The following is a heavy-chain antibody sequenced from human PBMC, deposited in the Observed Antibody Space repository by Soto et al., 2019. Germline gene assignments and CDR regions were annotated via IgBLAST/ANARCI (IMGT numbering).Heavy chain of an antibody. CDR2: ISAYNGNT. J-gene: IGHJ3*02. Sequence: QVQLVQSGAEVKKPGASVKVSCKASGYTFTSYGISWVRQAPGQGLEWMGWISAYNGNTNYAQKLQGRVTMTTDTSTSTAYMELRRLSSDDTDLYYCARELTHTLLPRPAVDIWGQGTMVTVSS. CDR3: ARELTHTLLPRPAVDI. V-gene: IGHV1-18*01. D-gene: IGHD1-26*01. CDR1: GYTFTSYG.